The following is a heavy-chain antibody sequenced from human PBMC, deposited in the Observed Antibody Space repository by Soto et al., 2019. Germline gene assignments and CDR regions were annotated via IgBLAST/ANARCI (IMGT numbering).Heavy chain of an antibody. Sequence: PGGSLRLSCAASGFTFSSYWMSWVRQAPGKGLEWVANIKQDGSEKYYVDSVKGRFTISRDNAKNSLYLQMNSLRAEDTAVYYCARDPGAARVRFDYWGQGTRVNVS. D-gene: IGHD6-6*01. CDR1: GFTFSSYW. CDR3: ARDPGAARVRFDY. CDR2: IKQDGSEK. V-gene: IGHV3-7*01. J-gene: IGHJ4*02.